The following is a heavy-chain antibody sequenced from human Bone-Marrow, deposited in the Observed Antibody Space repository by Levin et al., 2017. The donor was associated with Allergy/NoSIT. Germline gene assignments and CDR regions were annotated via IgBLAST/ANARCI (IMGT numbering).Heavy chain of an antibody. CDR3: ASGVLEGHDYWDY. V-gene: IGHV3-74*01. CDR2: INGDGSAT. Sequence: GGSLRLSCAASGFTFSGFWMHWVRQVPGKGLVWVSRINGDGSATNYADSVKGRFTISRDNAKKRLFLEMSSLRAEDTAVYYCASGVLEGHDYWDYWGQGTLVTVSS. D-gene: IGHD1-1*01. CDR1: GFTFSGFW. J-gene: IGHJ4*02.